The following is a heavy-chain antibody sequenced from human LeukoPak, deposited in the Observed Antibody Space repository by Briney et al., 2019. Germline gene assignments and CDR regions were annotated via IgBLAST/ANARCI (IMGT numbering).Heavy chain of an antibody. V-gene: IGHV4-59*08. CDR3: ARANYGSGSYYYYYYGMDV. CDR2: IYYSGST. D-gene: IGHD3-10*01. CDR1: GGSISSYY. Sequence: SETLSLTCTVSGGSISSYYWNWIRQPPGKGLEWIAYIYYSGSTNYNPSLKSRVTISVDTSKNQFSLKLSSVTAADTAVYYCARANYGSGSYYYYYYGMDVWGQGTTVTVSS. J-gene: IGHJ6*02.